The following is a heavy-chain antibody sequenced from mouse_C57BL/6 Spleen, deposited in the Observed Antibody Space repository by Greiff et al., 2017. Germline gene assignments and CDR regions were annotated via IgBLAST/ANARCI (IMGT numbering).Heavy chain of an antibody. D-gene: IGHD1-1*01. CDR1: GFTFSSYT. CDR2: ISGGGGNT. CDR3: ARPPSYYYGSSFYAMDY. Sequence: EVKLMESGGGLVKPGGSLKLSCAASGFTFSSYTMSWVRQTPEKRLEWVATISGGGGNTYYPDSVKCRFTISRDNAKNPLYLQRISLRSEDTALYYCARPPSYYYGSSFYAMDYWGQGTSVTVSS. J-gene: IGHJ4*01. V-gene: IGHV5-9*01.